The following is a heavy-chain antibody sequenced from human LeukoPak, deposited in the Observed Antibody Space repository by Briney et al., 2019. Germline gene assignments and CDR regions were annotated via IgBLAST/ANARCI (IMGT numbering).Heavy chain of an antibody. D-gene: IGHD3-22*01. CDR1: DGSFTSGNYY. Sequence: SETLSLTCTVSDGSFTSGNYYWGWIRQPPGKGLEWIATIYYSGSTIYTPSLKSRLAISRDTSSDQFSLRLTSVTAADTAVYYCARAPIVVVSTPSFDTWGQGILVTVSS. CDR2: IYYSGST. J-gene: IGHJ4*02. CDR3: ARAPIVVVSTPSFDT. V-gene: IGHV4-39*07.